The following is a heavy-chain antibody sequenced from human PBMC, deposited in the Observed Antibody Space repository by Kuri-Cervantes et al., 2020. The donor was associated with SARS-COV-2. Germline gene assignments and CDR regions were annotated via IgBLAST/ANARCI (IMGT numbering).Heavy chain of an antibody. V-gene: IGHV3-11*04. J-gene: IGHJ4*02. CDR1: GFIFSDYY. D-gene: IGHD7-27*01. CDR3: AGDLRLGKSLDY. Sequence: GGSLRLSCTASGFIFSDYYMTWIRQAPGKGLEWVSNIGPSGTTKYYADSVKGRFTISRDNAKNSLYLQMSNLRAEDTAVYCCAGDLRLGKSLDYWGQGTLVTVSS. CDR2: IGPSGTTK.